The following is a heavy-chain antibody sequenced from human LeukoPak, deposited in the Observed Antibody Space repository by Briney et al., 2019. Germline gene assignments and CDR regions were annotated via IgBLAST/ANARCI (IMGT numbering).Heavy chain of an antibody. CDR3: ERDEAGSSSYYYMDV. J-gene: IGHJ6*03. CDR1: GYTFTSYY. Sequence: GASVKVSCKASGYTFTSYYMHWVRQAPGQGLEWMGIINPSGGSTSYAQKFQGRVTMTRDTSTSTVYMELSSLRSEDTAVYYCERDEAGSSSYYYMDVWGKGTTVTISS. D-gene: IGHD6-6*01. CDR2: INPSGGST. V-gene: IGHV1-46*01.